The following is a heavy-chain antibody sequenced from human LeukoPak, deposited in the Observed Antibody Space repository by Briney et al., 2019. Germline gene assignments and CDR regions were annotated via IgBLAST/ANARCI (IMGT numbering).Heavy chain of an antibody. Sequence: SETLSLTCNVSGASISDYYWSWIRQPPGKGLEWIGDIHYSGSTNYNPSLKSRVTISVDASNNQFSLKLTSVTAADTAVYYCATPGQLASPDAFDVWGQGTMVTVSS. CDR1: GASISDYY. V-gene: IGHV4-59*01. CDR3: ATPGQLASPDAFDV. J-gene: IGHJ3*01. CDR2: IHYSGST. D-gene: IGHD1-1*01.